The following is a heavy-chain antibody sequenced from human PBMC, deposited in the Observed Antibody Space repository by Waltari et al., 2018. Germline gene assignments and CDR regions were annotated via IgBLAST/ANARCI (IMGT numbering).Heavy chain of an antibody. CDR2: IKQDGSEK. J-gene: IGHJ3*02. CDR1: GFTVSSYG. V-gene: IGHV3-7*01. CDR3: ARVITFGGVIVNAFDI. Sequence: EVQLVESGGGLVQPGGSLSLSCAASGFTVSSYGMSWVRQAPGTGLEWVANIKQDGSEKYYVDSVKGRFTISRDNAKNSLYLQMNSLRAEDTAVYYCARVITFGGVIVNAFDIWGQGTMVTVSS. D-gene: IGHD3-16*02.